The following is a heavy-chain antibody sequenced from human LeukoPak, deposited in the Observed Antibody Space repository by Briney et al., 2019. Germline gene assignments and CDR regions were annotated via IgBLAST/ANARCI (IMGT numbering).Heavy chain of an antibody. CDR3: ARSDYFHN. V-gene: IGHV3-74*01. CDR2: IKGDGSRT. Sequence: GGSLRLSCAASGFTFSTYWMHWVRQVPWKGLVWVSRIKGDGSRTVYADSVKGRFTISRDNAKNTLSLQMNSLRAEYTAVYYCARSDYFHNWGQGTLVTVSS. J-gene: IGHJ4*02. D-gene: IGHD6-19*01. CDR1: GFTFSTYW.